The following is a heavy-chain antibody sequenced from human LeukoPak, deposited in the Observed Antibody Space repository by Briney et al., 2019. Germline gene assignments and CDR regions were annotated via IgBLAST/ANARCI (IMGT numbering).Heavy chain of an antibody. V-gene: IGHV3-33*01. J-gene: IGHJ4*02. CDR2: IWYDGNNK. Sequence: GASVKVSCKASGFTFSSYGMHWVRQAPGKGLEWVAVIWYDGNNKYYADSVKGRFTISRDNSKNTLYLQMNSLRVEDTAVYYCAGGAGWLIDYWGQGTLVTVSS. CDR3: AGGAGWLIDY. CDR1: GFTFSSYG. D-gene: IGHD6-19*01.